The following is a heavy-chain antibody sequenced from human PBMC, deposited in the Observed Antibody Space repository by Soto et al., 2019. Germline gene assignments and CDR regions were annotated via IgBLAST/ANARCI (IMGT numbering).Heavy chain of an antibody. J-gene: IGHJ6*02. CDR3: ARDVDIVVVPAATYYYYGMDV. V-gene: IGHV3-23*01. Sequence: GGSLRLSCAASGFTFSNYAMNWVRQAPGKGLEWVSGVSGSGGNTYYTDSVKGRFTISRDNSKNTLYLQMNSLRAQDTAVYYCARDVDIVVVPAATYYYYGMDVWGQGTTVTVSS. CDR1: GFTFSNYA. D-gene: IGHD2-2*01. CDR2: VSGSGGNT.